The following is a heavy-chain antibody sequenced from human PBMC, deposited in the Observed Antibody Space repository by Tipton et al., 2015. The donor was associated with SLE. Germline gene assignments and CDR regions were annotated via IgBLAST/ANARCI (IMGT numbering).Heavy chain of an antibody. CDR2: IYYSGDT. V-gene: IGHV4-39*01. Sequence: TLSLTCTVSGGSISSRGDYWGWVRQPPGKGLEWIGSIYYSGDTYYNPSLESRITISVDTSKNQFSLKLGSVTATDTAVYYCASHLWYCTGGRCYDNAFDIWGRGTMVTVS. D-gene: IGHD2-15*01. CDR1: GGSISSRGDY. CDR3: ASHLWYCTGGRCYDNAFDI. J-gene: IGHJ3*02.